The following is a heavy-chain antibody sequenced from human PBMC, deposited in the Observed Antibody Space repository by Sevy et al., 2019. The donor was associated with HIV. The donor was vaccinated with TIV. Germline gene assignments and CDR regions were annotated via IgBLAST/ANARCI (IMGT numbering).Heavy chain of an antibody. Sequence: ASVKVSCRASGYTFTSNGIAWVRQAPGQGLEWMGWINTKNGNANYAQKYQGRVTMTTDTSTSTGYMELRSLRSDDTAMYYCARDRGNCSGGSCYIQQWGQGTLVTVSS. J-gene: IGHJ1*01. CDR1: GYTFTSNG. D-gene: IGHD2-15*01. CDR2: INTKNGNA. V-gene: IGHV1-18*01. CDR3: ARDRGNCSGGSCYIQQ.